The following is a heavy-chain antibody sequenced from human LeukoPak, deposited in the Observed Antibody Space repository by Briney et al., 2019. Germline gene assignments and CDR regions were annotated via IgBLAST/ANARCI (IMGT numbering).Heavy chain of an antibody. CDR1: GFTFSTYA. J-gene: IGHJ6*02. Sequence: GGSLKLSCAASGFTFSTYAMTWVRQAPGKGLEWVSGINSNGDEIYYADSVRGRFTTSRDNSNNALYLQMNSLRAEDTAVYYCARGGGYGVDVWGQGTTVTVSS. V-gene: IGHV3-23*01. D-gene: IGHD3-16*01. CDR3: ARGGGYGVDV. CDR2: INSNGDEI.